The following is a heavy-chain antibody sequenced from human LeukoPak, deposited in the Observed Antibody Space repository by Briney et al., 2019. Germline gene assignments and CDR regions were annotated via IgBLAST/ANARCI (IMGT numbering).Heavy chain of an antibody. Sequence: GGSLRLSCAASGSTFSSYSMNWVRQAPGKGLEWVSYISSFSGTINYADSVKGRFTISRDNAKNSLYLQMNSLRAEDTAVYYCARDQGGVGYWGQGTLVTVSS. CDR1: GSTFSSYS. CDR2: ISSFSGTI. CDR3: ARDQGGVGY. V-gene: IGHV3-48*01. D-gene: IGHD3-16*01. J-gene: IGHJ4*02.